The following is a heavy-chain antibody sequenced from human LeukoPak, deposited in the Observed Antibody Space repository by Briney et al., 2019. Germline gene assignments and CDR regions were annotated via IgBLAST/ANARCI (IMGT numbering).Heavy chain of an antibody. J-gene: IGHJ3*02. CDR1: GFTFSSYS. V-gene: IGHV3-48*01. D-gene: IGHD2/OR15-2a*01. CDR2: ISSSSSTI. CDR3: ARGADFHAFDI. Sequence: GGSLRLSCAASGFTFSSYSMNWVRQAPGKGLEWVSYISSSSSTIYYADSVKGRFTISRDNAKNSLYLQMNSLRAEDTAVYYCARGADFHAFDIWGQGTMVTVSS.